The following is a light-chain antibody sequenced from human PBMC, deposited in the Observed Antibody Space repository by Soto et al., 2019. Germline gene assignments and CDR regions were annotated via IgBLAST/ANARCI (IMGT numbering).Light chain of an antibody. CDR1: QSVSSN. J-gene: IGKJ1*01. CDR2: GAS. CDR3: QQYNNWPRT. Sequence: ETVLTQPLATLSVSPGERGTLSCRASQSVSSNLAWYQQKPGQAPRLLIYGASTRATGIPARFSGSGSGTEFTLTISSLQSEDFAVYYCQQYNNWPRTFGQGTEVDI. V-gene: IGKV3-15*01.